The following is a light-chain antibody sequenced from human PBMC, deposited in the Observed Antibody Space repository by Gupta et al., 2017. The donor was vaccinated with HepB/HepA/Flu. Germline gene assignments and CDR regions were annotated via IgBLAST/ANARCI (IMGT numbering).Light chain of an antibody. Sequence: SALSPPRPSAGSPAQPATISSTGTSSDCGGYNYVYWYQQHPGQAPKFMIYDVTKRPSGVPERFSGSKSGNTAFLTLTEVQAEDEADYYCCSYAGSFSSWVFGTGTRVTVL. J-gene: IGLJ1*01. CDR3: CSYAGSFSSWV. V-gene: IGLV2-11*01. CDR2: DVT. CDR1: SSDCGGYNY.